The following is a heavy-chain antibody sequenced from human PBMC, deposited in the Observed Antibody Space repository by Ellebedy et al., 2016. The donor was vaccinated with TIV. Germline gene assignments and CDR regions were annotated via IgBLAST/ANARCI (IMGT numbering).Heavy chain of an antibody. CDR1: GGSFSGYY. Sequence: MPGGSLRLSCAVYGGSFSGYYWSWIRQPPGKGLEWIGYIYYSGSTNYNPSLKSRVTISVDTSKNQFSLKLSSVTAADTAVYYCARHSPYGDSAPWGQGTLVTVSS. V-gene: IGHV4-59*08. CDR3: ARHSPYGDSAP. CDR2: IYYSGST. J-gene: IGHJ5*02. D-gene: IGHD4-17*01.